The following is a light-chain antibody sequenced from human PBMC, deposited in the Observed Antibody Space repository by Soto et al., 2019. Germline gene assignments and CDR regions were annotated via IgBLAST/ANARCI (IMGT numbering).Light chain of an antibody. Sequence: DIQMTQSPSTLPASVGDRVPITCRASQSVTSWLAWYQQKPGKAPTLLIHDATSLESGVPSRFSGSGSGTEFTLTISSLQADDFATYYCHQYKTYSGTVGQGTKVEIK. CDR1: QSVTSW. V-gene: IGKV1-5*01. J-gene: IGKJ1*01. CDR3: HQYKTYSGT. CDR2: DAT.